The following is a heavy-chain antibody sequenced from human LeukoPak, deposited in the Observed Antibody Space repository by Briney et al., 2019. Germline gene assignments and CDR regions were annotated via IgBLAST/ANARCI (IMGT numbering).Heavy chain of an antibody. J-gene: IGHJ5*02. CDR1: GGSFSGYY. V-gene: IGHV4-34*01. D-gene: IGHD6-13*01. Sequence: PSETLSLTCAVYGGSFSGYYWSWIRQPPGKGLEWIGEINHSGSTNYNPSLESRVTISVDTSKNQFSLKLSSVTAADTAVYYCPYSSSKYNWFDPWGQGTLVTVSS. CDR2: INHSGST. CDR3: PYSSSKYNWFDP.